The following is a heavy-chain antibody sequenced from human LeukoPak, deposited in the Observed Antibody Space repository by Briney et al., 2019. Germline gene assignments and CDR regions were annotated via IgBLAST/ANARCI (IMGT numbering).Heavy chain of an antibody. CDR1: GFTFSSYA. D-gene: IGHD5-18*01. CDR2: ISSNGGST. J-gene: IGHJ4*02. CDR3: ARDFGDSYGLRGFDY. V-gene: IGHV3-64*01. Sequence: QPGGSLRLSCAASGFTFSSYAMRWVRQAPGKGLEYVSAISSNGGSTYYANSVKGRFTISRDNSKNTLYLQMGSLRAEDMAVYYCARDFGDSYGLRGFDYWGQGTLVAVSS.